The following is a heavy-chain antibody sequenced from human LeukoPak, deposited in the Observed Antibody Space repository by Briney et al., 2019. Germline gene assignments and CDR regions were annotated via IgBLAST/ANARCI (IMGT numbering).Heavy chain of an antibody. V-gene: IGHV3-30*18. CDR1: GFTFSSYG. CDR2: ISYDGSNK. D-gene: IGHD3-9*01. Sequence: GRSLRLSCAASGFTFSSYGVHWVRQAPGKGLEWVEVISYDGSNKYYADSVKGRFTISRDNSKNTLYLQMNSLRAEDTAVYYCAKDVSPLYYDILTGIDYWGQGTLVTVSS. CDR3: AKDVSPLYYDILTGIDY. J-gene: IGHJ4*02.